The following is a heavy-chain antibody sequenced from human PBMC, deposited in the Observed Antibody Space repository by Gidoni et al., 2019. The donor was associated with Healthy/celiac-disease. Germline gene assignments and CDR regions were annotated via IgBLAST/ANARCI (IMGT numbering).Heavy chain of an antibody. V-gene: IGHV1-46*03. CDR1: GYTFTSYY. Sequence: QVQLVQSGAEVKKPGASVKVSCKASGYTFTSYYMHWVRQAPGQGLEWMGIINPSGGSTSYAQKFQGRVTMTRDTSTSTVYMELSSLRSEDTAVYYCASIRGSYDGAFDIWGQGTMVTVSS. J-gene: IGHJ3*02. CDR2: INPSGGST. CDR3: ASIRGSYDGAFDI. D-gene: IGHD1-26*01.